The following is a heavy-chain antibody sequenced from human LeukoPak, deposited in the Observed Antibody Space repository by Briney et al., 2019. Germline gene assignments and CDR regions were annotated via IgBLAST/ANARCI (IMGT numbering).Heavy chain of an antibody. V-gene: IGHV4-34*01. Sequence: SETLSLTCAVYGGSFSGYYWSWIRQPPGKGLEWIGVINHSGSTNYNPSLKSRVTISVDTSKNQFSLKLSSVTAADTAVYYCARIDDCSSTSCSVDPWGQGTLVTVSS. D-gene: IGHD2-2*01. CDR3: ARIDDCSSTSCSVDP. CDR2: INHSGST. J-gene: IGHJ5*02. CDR1: GGSFSGYY.